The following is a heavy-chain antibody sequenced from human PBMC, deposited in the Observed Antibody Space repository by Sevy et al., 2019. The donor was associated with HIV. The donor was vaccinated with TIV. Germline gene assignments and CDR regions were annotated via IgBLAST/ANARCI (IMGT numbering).Heavy chain of an antibody. Sequence: SETLSLTCTVSGGSISSSNYYWGWIRQSPGKGREWIASIYYLRSAYYYPSLRSRFTISVDTSKNQFFLKLSSVTAAETAVYYCARLGFAAAGTYGMDVWGHGTTVTVSS. CDR3: ARLGFAAAGTYGMDV. CDR2: IYYLRSA. CDR1: GGSISSSNYY. V-gene: IGHV4-39*01. J-gene: IGHJ6*02. D-gene: IGHD6-13*01.